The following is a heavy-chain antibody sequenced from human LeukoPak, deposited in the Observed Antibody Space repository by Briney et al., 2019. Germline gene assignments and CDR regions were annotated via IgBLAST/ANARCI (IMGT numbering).Heavy chain of an antibody. CDR2: IIPIFGTA. CDR3: AREYYYDSSGYYYNAFDI. CDR1: GGTFSSYA. J-gene: IGHJ3*02. D-gene: IGHD3-22*01. Sequence: ASVKVSCKASGGTFSSYAISWVRQAPGQGLEWMGGIIPIFGTANYAQKFQGRVTITADESTSTAYMELSSLRSEDTAVYYCAREYYYDSSGYYYNAFDIWGQGRMVTVSS. V-gene: IGHV1-69*13.